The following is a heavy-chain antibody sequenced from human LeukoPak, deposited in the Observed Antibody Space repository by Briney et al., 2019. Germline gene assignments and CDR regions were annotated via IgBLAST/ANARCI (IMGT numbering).Heavy chain of an antibody. CDR2: IHNSGTI. Sequence: SETLSLTCTVSGASINSGGYYWTWIRQRPGKGLEWIGYIHNSGTIYYNPSLKSRLNIFIETSKNQFSLRLTSVTAADTALYYCAREGRRTHWYDPWGQGTLVTVSS. CDR3: AREGRRTHWYDP. V-gene: IGHV4-31*03. D-gene: IGHD1-26*01. J-gene: IGHJ5*02. CDR1: GASINSGGYY.